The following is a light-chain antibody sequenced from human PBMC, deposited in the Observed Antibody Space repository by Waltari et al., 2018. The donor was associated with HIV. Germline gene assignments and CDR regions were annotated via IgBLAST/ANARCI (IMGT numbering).Light chain of an antibody. V-gene: IGKV3-20*01. J-gene: IGKJ2*01. CDR1: ETVNRNY. CDR3: QQYGSSPGT. Sequence: EIVLTQSPGTLSLSPGERATLSCWASETVNRNYLAWYQQKTGPASRLLIYGASRQATGIPDRFSGSGSATGFTLTISRLESEDFAVYYCQQYGSSPGTFGQGTKLEIK. CDR2: GAS.